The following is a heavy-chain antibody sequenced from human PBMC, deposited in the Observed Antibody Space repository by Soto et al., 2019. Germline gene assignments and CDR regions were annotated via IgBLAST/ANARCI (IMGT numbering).Heavy chain of an antibody. CDR3: ARDLIFDIVEPAAIYYYYGMDV. Sequence: GGSLRLSCAASGFTFSSYGMHWVRQAPGKGLEWVAVIWYDGSNKYYADSVKGRFTISRDNSKNTLYLQMNSLRAEDTAVYYCARDLIFDIVEPAAIYYYYGMDVWGQGTTVTVSS. CDR1: GFTFSSYG. CDR2: IWYDGSNK. J-gene: IGHJ6*02. D-gene: IGHD2-2*02. V-gene: IGHV3-33*01.